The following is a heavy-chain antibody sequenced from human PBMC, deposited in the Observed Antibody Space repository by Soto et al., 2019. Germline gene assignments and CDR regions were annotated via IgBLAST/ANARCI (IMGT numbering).Heavy chain of an antibody. CDR1: GGTFSSYA. Sequence: SVKVSCKASGGTFSSYAISWVRQAPGQGLEWMGGIIPIFGTANYAQKFQGRVTITADGSTSTAYMELSSLRSEDTAVYYCASSSTRDWADYQYAMDVWGQGTTVTVSS. CDR3: ASSSTRDWADYQYAMDV. V-gene: IGHV1-69*13. CDR2: IIPIFGTA. D-gene: IGHD2-2*01. J-gene: IGHJ6*02.